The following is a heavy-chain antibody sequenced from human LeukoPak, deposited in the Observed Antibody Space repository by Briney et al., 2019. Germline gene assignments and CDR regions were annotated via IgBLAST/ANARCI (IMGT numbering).Heavy chain of an antibody. D-gene: IGHD6-6*01. CDR2: ISPYNGDT. J-gene: IGHJ3*02. V-gene: IGHV1-18*01. CDR3: ARVLRYSSSSGDAFDI. CDR1: GYTFSTYG. Sequence: ASVKVSCKASGYTFSTYGLNWVRQAPGHGLECLGWISPYNGDTNYAQSLQGRVTMTRDTSTSTASMEWRSLRSDDTAVYYCARVLRYSSSSGDAFDIWGQGTMVTVSS.